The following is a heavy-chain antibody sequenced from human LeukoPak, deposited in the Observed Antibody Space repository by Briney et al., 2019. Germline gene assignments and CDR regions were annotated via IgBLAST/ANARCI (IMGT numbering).Heavy chain of an antibody. Sequence: PSETLSLTCSVSVGSISSHYWSYIRQSPGKGLELIAYSDYSGNINYNPSLKSRTTIVVDTSKNQFSLKLSSVTAADTAVYYCARPNIRYCSGGAWSNDGSDYWGQGTLVTVSS. CDR1: VGSISSHY. J-gene: IGHJ4*02. CDR2: SDYSGNI. CDR3: ARPNIRYCSGGAWSNDGSDY. D-gene: IGHD2-15*01. V-gene: IGHV4-59*11.